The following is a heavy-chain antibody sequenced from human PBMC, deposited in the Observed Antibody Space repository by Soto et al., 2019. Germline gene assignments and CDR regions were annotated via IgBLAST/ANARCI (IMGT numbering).Heavy chain of an antibody. Sequence: IGYADSVKGRFTISRDNAKNSLYLQMNSLRAEDTALYHCAKDIYRSSSQPFLPGYWGQGTLVTVSS. CDR3: AKDIYRSSSQPFLPGY. CDR2: I. D-gene: IGHD6-13*01. V-gene: IGHV3-9*01. J-gene: IGHJ4*02.